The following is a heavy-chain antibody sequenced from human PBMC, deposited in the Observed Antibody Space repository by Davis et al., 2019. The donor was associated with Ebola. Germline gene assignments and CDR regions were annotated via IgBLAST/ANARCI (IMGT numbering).Heavy chain of an antibody. CDR3: GRGWLQSGIGS. D-gene: IGHD5-24*01. V-gene: IGHV6-1*01. CDR1: GDSLPSSSTG. CDR2: TFYGSKWNS. Sequence: HSQTLSLTCDISGDSLPSSSTGWNWIRPSPSRGLEWLARTFYGSKWNSDYAVPVKSRITINADTSQNQFPLELNSVTPEDTAVYYCGRGWLQSGIGSWGQGTLVTVSS. J-gene: IGHJ4*02.